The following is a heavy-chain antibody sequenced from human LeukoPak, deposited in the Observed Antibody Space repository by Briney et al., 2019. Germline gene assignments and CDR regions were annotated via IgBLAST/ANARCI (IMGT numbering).Heavy chain of an antibody. D-gene: IGHD3-10*01. CDR1: GDSVSSNGAA. J-gene: IGHJ4*02. Sequence: SQTLSLTCAISGDSVSSNGAAWNWIWQSPSRGLEWLGRTYYRSKWYTEYAVSVKSRITINPDTSKNQFSLQLSSVNPEDTAVYYCARLGSGSNYWGQGTLVTVSS. CDR2: TYYRSKWYT. V-gene: IGHV6-1*01. CDR3: ARLGSGSNY.